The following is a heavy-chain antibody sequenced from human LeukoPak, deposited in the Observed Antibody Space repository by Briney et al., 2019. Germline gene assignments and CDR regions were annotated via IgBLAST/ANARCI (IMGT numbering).Heavy chain of an antibody. CDR3: ARVGSGIYYYYYYYMDV. J-gene: IGHJ6*03. CDR2: IYSGGST. CDR1: VFTVSSNY. D-gene: IGHD3-10*01. V-gene: IGHV3-53*01. Sequence: QAGGSLRLSCAASVFTVSSNYMSWVRQAPGKGLEWVSVIYSGGSTYYADSVKGRFTISRDNSKNTLYLQMNSLRAEDTAVYYCARVGSGIYYYYYYYMDVWGKGTTVTVSS.